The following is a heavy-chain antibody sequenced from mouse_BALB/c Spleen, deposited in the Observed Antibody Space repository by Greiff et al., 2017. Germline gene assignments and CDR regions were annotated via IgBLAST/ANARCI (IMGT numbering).Heavy chain of an antibody. CDR3: TIYDSFAY. J-gene: IGHJ3*01. CDR1: GYTFTSYW. D-gene: IGHD2-4*01. V-gene: IGHV1S16*01. Sequence: QVQLQQPGAELVKPGASVKLSCKASGYTFTSYWVHWVKLRPGQGFEWIGEINPSNGGTNYNEKFKRKATLTVDKSSSTAYMQLSSLTSEDSAVYYGTIYDSFAYWGQGTLVTVSA. CDR2: INPSNGGT.